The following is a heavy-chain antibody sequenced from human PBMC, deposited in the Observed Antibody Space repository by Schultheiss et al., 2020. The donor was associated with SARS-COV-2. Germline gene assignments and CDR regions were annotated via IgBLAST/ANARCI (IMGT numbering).Heavy chain of an antibody. CDR2: IRSKANRYAT. CDR1: GFTFSGSA. D-gene: IGHD2-2*02. Sequence: GGSLRLSCAASGFTFSGSAMHWVRQASGKGLEWVGRIRSKANRYATAYAASVKGRFTISRDDSKNTAYLQMNSLKTEDTAVYYCAREAGYCSSTSCYRYYYMDVWGKGTTVTVSS. J-gene: IGHJ6*03. CDR3: AREAGYCSSTSCYRYYYMDV. V-gene: IGHV3-73*01.